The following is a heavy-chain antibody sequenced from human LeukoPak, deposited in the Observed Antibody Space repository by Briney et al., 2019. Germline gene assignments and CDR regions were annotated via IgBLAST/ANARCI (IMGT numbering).Heavy chain of an antibody. D-gene: IGHD2-15*01. Sequence: ASVKVSCKASGYTFTSYDINWVRQATGQGLEWMGWMSPNSGNTGYAQKFQGRVTMTRNTSISTAYMELSSLRSEDTAVYYCARGWTVAAKGYYYYYGMDVWGQGTTVTVSS. CDR1: GYTFTSYD. J-gene: IGHJ6*02. V-gene: IGHV1-8*01. CDR2: MSPNSGNT. CDR3: ARGWTVAAKGYYYYYGMDV.